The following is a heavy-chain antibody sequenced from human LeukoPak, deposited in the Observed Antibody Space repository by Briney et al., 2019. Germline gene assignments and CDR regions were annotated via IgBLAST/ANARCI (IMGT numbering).Heavy chain of an antibody. CDR2: IYYSGST. V-gene: IGHV4-61*01. J-gene: IGHJ6*02. D-gene: IGHD3-3*01. CDR1: GGSVSSGSYY. CDR3: ARDGGFLEWLSAYYYGMDV. Sequence: SETLSLTCTVSGGSVSSGSYYWSWIRQPPGKGLEWIGYIYYSGSTNYNPSLKSRVTISVDTSKNQFSLKLSSVTAADTAVYYCARDGGFLEWLSAYYYGMDVWGQGTTVTVSS.